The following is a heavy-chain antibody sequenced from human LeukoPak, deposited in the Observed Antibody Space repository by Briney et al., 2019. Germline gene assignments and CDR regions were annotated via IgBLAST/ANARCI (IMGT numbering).Heavy chain of an antibody. J-gene: IGHJ4*02. Sequence: GGSLRLSCSTFGFTFSDYAFHWVRQAPGKGLEWVAFIRLDGITAYYTDSVKGRFTISRDNSKNTLYLQMNSLRAEDTAVYYCARVGSSGWYLHYWGQGTLVTVSS. D-gene: IGHD6-19*01. CDR3: ARVGSSGWYLHY. V-gene: IGHV3-30*02. CDR1: GFTFSDYA. CDR2: IRLDGITA.